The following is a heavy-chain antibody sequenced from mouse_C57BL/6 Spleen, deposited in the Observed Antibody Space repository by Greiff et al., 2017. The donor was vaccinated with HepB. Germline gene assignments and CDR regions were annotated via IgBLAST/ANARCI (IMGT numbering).Heavy chain of an antibody. CDR2: INYDGSST. CDR1: GFTFSDYY. V-gene: IGHV5-16*01. D-gene: IGHD1-1*01. CDR3: ARVGYYGSSYRAFDY. Sequence: EVHLVESEGGLVQPGSSMKLSCTASGFTFSDYYMAWVRQVPEKGLEWVANINYDGSSTYYLDSLKSRFIISRDNAKNILYLQMSSLKSEDTATYYCARVGYYGSSYRAFDYWGQGTTLTVSS. J-gene: IGHJ2*01.